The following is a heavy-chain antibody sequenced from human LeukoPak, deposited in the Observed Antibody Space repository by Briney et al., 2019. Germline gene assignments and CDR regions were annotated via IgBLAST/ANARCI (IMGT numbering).Heavy chain of an antibody. V-gene: IGHV3-48*03. Sequence: GGSLRLSCAASGFTFSSYEMNWVRQAPGKGLEWVSYISSSGSTIYYADSVKGRFTISRDNAKNSLYLQMNSLRAEDTAVYYCARVPLFSGVGLWFGELLYYYYYMDVWGKGTTVTVSS. CDR2: ISSSGSTI. CDR3: ARVPLFSGVGLWFGELLYYYYYMDV. CDR1: GFTFSSYE. J-gene: IGHJ6*03. D-gene: IGHD3-10*01.